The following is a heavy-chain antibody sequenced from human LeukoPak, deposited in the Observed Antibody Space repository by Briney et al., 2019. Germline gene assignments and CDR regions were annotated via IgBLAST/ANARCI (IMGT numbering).Heavy chain of an antibody. Sequence: SETLSLTCTVSGGSIGGYYWSWIRQPPGKGLQFIGYIYYSGSTNYNPSLESRVTISVDTSKNQFSLKLRSVTAADTAVYYCARLSKDTVVLPAAMAHYFDYWGQGTLVTVSS. CDR2: IYYSGST. CDR1: GGSIGGYY. V-gene: IGHV4-59*08. D-gene: IGHD2-2*01. J-gene: IGHJ4*02. CDR3: ARLSKDTVVLPAAMAHYFDY.